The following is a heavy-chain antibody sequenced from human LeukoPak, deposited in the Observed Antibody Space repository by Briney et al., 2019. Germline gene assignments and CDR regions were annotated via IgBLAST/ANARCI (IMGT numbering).Heavy chain of an antibody. CDR2: IYYSGST. Sequence: SETLSLTCTVSGGSISSSSYYWGWIRQPPGKGLEWIGSIYYSGSTYYNPSLKSRVTMSVDTSKNQFSLKLSSVTAADTAVYYCARVLPVGSGIDYWGQGTLVTVSS. J-gene: IGHJ4*02. CDR1: GGSISSSSYY. CDR3: ARVLPVGSGIDY. V-gene: IGHV4-39*07. D-gene: IGHD6-19*01.